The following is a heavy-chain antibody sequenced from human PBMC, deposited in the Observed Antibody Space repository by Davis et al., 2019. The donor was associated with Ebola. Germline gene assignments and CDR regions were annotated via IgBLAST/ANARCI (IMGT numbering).Heavy chain of an antibody. CDR1: GFTFSSYG. CDR2: ISYDGSNK. D-gene: IGHD4-17*01. Sequence: GESLKISCAASGFTFSSYGMHWVRQAPGKGLEWVAVISYDGSNKYYADSVKGRFTISRDNSKNTLYLQMNSLRAEDTAVYYCAKGGGDYGESQYYFDYWGQGTLVTVSS. J-gene: IGHJ4*02. V-gene: IGHV3-30*18. CDR3: AKGGGDYGESQYYFDY.